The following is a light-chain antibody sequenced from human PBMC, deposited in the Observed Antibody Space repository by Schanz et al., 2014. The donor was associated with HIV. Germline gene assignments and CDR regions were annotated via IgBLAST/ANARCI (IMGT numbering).Light chain of an antibody. V-gene: IGKV1-5*03. CDR3: QQYNNRSPFT. J-gene: IGKJ2*01. CDR1: QSVDTW. CDR2: KAS. Sequence: DIQMTQSPSTLSASVGDRVTITCRASQSVDTWLAWYQQKPGKAPKLLIYKASGLQSGVPSRFSGSGSGTEFTLTISSLQPDDLATYYCQQYNNRSPFTFGPGTKLEI.